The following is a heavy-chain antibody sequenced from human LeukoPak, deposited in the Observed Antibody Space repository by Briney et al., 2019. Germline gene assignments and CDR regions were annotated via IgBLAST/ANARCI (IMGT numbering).Heavy chain of an antibody. V-gene: IGHV1-69*13. CDR3: ARAQRVAAAGVFDY. CDR1: GGTFSSYA. Sequence: GASVKVSCKASGGTFSSYAISWVRQAPGQGLEWMGGIIPIFGTASYAQKFQGRVTITADESTSTAYMELSSLRSEDTAVYYCARAQRVAAAGVFDYWGQGTLVTVSS. CDR2: IIPIFGTA. D-gene: IGHD6-13*01. J-gene: IGHJ4*02.